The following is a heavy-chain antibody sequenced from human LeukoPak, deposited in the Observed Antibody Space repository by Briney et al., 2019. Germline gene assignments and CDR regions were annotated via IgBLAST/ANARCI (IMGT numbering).Heavy chain of an antibody. D-gene: IGHD5/OR15-5a*01. CDR2: IYYSGST. CDR3: ASGPLSLFDY. CDR1: GGSISSYY. V-gene: IGHV4-59*01. Sequence: SETLSLTCTVSGGSISSYYWSWIRQPPGKGLEWIGYIYYSGSTNYKPSVKSRVTISVDTSKNQFSLKLSSVTAADTAVYYCASGPLSLFDYWGQGTLVTVSS. J-gene: IGHJ4*02.